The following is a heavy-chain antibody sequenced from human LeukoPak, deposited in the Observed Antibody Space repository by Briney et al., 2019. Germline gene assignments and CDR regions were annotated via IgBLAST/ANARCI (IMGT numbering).Heavy chain of an antibody. J-gene: IGHJ6*03. CDR1: GGTFTSYG. V-gene: IGHV1-69*13. D-gene: IGHD6-13*01. Sequence: VKVSCKASGGTFTSYGINWVRQAPGQGLEWMGGIIPAFRTANYAQKFQGRVTISADESTSTAYMEVSSLRSEDTAVYYCARGTAAAAAGTAKNFYYNFMDVWGKGTTVTVSS. CDR3: ARGTAAAAAGTAKNFYYNFMDV. CDR2: IIPAFRTA.